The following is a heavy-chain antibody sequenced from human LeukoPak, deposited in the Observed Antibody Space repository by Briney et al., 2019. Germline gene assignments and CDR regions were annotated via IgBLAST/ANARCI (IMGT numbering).Heavy chain of an antibody. V-gene: IGHV1-2*02. J-gene: IGHJ4*02. D-gene: IGHD3-22*01. CDR1: GYTFTAYY. Sequence: ASVKVSCKASGYTFTAYYIHWVRQTPGQGPEWMGWINPNSGVTKSAQRFQGRVTMTRDTSISTAYMELSSLRSDDTAMYYCARGAYYYDSSGLFDHWGQGTLVTVSS. CDR3: ARGAYYYDSSGLFDH. CDR2: INPNSGVT.